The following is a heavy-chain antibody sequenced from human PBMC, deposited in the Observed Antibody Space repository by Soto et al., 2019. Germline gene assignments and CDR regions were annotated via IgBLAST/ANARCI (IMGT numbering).Heavy chain of an antibody. CDR2: LSGSGGST. J-gene: IGHJ3*02. CDR3: LLFTMGYWSSGSCYSDAFDI. CDR1: GFTFSSYA. V-gene: IGHV3-23*01. Sequence: EVQLLESGGGLVQPGGSLRLSCAASGFTFSSYAMSWVRQAPGKGLEWVSALSGSGGSTYYADSVKGRFTIARDNSKNTLYLQMNSLRAEDTAVYYCLLFTMGYWSSGSCYSDAFDIWGQGTMVTVSS. D-gene: IGHD2-15*01.